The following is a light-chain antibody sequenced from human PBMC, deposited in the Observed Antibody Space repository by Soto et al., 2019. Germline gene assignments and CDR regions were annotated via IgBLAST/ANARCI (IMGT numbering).Light chain of an antibody. V-gene: IGLV2-14*01. Sequence: QSALTQPASLSGSPGQSITISCTGTSSDIGAYDYVSWFQQHPGKAPKLMISEVNNRPSGVPDRFSGSKSGTSASLAISGLQSDIEADYYCAAWDDSLNGYVFGIGTKLTVL. CDR1: SSDIGAYDY. CDR3: AAWDDSLNGYV. CDR2: EVN. J-gene: IGLJ1*01.